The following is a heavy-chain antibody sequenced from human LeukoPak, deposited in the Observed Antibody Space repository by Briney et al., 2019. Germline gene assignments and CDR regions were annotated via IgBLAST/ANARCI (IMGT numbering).Heavy chain of an antibody. Sequence: ASVKVSCKASGCTFTAYYLHWVRQAPGQGLEWMGWINPNTGGTYFAQKFQGGVTMTRDTSISTAYMELSRLGSDDTAMYYCAAGLNYRFDYWGQGTLVTVSS. CDR3: AAGLNYRFDY. CDR1: GCTFTAYY. V-gene: IGHV1-2*02. J-gene: IGHJ4*02. CDR2: INPNTGGT. D-gene: IGHD5-24*01.